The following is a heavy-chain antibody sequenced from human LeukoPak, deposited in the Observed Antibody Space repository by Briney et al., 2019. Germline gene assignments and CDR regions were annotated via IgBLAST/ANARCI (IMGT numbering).Heavy chain of an antibody. D-gene: IGHD3-10*01. J-gene: IGHJ6*02. Sequence: GGSLRLSCAASGFTFDDYAMHGVRQAPGKGLEGVSGISWISGSIGYADSVKGRFTISRDNAKNSLYLQMNSLRAEDTALYYCAKDMYYYGSGSYPPNYYYGMDVWGQGTTVTVSS. CDR1: GFTFDDYA. CDR3: AKDMYYYGSGSYPPNYYYGMDV. CDR2: ISWISGSI. V-gene: IGHV3-9*01.